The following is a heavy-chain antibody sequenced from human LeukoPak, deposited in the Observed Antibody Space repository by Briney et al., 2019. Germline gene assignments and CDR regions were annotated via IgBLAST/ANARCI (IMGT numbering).Heavy chain of an antibody. J-gene: IGHJ5*01. CDR3: ARNRIPTSITPDS. Sequence: GGSLRLSCAASGFSFNTYGMHWVRQAPDTGLEWVAVIPFDSGNKYYADSVRGRFTISRDNSKNTLYLQMNSLRPEDTALYYCARNRIPTSITPDSWGQGTLVTVSS. V-gene: IGHV3-30*03. CDR2: IPFDSGNK. D-gene: IGHD1-20*01. CDR1: GFSFNTYG.